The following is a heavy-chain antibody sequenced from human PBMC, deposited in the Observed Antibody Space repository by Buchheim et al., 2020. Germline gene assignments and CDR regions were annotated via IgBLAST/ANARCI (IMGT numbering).Heavy chain of an antibody. CDR1: GFPFSIYT. J-gene: IGHJ4*03. Sequence: VQVVESGGGVVQPGRSLRLSCGASGFPFSIYTMNWVRQAPGKGLEGVAVISYDGKNKDYADSVKGRSTISRDNSKHPVDLEMNSLRGDDTAVYYCATNAVAGHEGYWGQGT. D-gene: IGHD6-19*01. CDR2: ISYDGKNK. CDR3: ATNAVAGHEGY. V-gene: IGHV3-30*04.